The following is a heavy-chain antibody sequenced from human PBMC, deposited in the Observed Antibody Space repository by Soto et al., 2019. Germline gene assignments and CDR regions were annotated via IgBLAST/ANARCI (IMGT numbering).Heavy chain of an antibody. V-gene: IGHV3-23*01. CDR2: ISGSGGST. D-gene: IGHD1-26*01. J-gene: IGHJ6*03. Sequence: GGSLRLSCAASGFTFSSYAMSWVRQAPGKGLEWVSAISGSGGSTYYADSVKGRLTISRDNSKNTLYLQMNSLRAEDTAVYYCAKDGADPYYYYYYYVDVWGKGTTVTAP. CDR3: AKDGADPYYYYYYYVDV. CDR1: GFTFSSYA.